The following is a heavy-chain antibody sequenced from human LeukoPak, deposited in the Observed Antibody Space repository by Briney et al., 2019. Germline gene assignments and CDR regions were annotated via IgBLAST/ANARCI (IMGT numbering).Heavy chain of an antibody. D-gene: IGHD6-13*01. V-gene: IGHV3-7*01. CDR3: ARDDGGRYSAGWYDAFDI. CDR1: AFTLSRYW. CDR2: INRDGSEK. Sequence: PGGSLTLSCAASAFTLSRYWLTWVRQAPGKGLEWVANINRDGSEKHHVDSVKGQFTISRDNARNTLFLQMDSLRAEDTALYFCARDDGGRYSAGWYDAFDIWGPGTMVTVSS. J-gene: IGHJ3*02.